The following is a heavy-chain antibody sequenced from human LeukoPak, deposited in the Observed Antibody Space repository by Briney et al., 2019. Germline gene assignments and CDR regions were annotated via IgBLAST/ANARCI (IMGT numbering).Heavy chain of an antibody. CDR1: GFIFSSYE. V-gene: IGHV3-48*03. D-gene: IGHD1-26*01. J-gene: IGHJ4*02. CDR2: ISSSGSTI. CDR3: ARKGSQWEVLVDY. Sequence: GGSLRLSCAASGFIFSSYEMNWVRQAPGKGLEWVSYISSSGSTIYYADSVKGRFTISRDNAKNSLYLQMNSLRAEDTAVYYCARKGSQWEVLVDYWGQGTLVTVSS.